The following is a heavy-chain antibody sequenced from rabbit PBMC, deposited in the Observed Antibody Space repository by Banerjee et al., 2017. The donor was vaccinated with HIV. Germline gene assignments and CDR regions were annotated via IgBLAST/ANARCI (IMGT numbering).Heavy chain of an antibody. J-gene: IGHJ4*01. CDR1: GFSFGNYW. D-gene: IGHD2-1*01. CDR2: IVTGSGNT. CDR3: GRAGEGGYGYLDL. V-gene: IGHV1S45*01. Sequence: QEQLVESGGDLVKPGASLTLTCTASGFSFGNYWMSWVRQAPGKGLEWIGSIVTGSGNTYYASWAKGRFTISKTSSTTVTLQMTSLTVADTATFFCGRAGEGGYGYLDLWGQGTLVTVS.